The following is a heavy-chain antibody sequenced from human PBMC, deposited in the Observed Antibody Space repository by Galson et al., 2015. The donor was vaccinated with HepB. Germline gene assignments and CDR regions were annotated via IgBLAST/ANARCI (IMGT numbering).Heavy chain of an antibody. J-gene: IGHJ3*02. D-gene: IGHD3-16*02. CDR2: ISAYNGNT. V-gene: IGHV1-18*01. CDR1: GYTFTSYG. Sequence: SVKVSCKASGYTFTSYGISWVRQAPGQGLEWMGWISAYNGNTNYAQKLQGRVTMATDTSTSTAYMELRSLRSDDTAVYYCARVSAAQGAFDIWGQGTMVTVSS. CDR3: ARVSAAQGAFDI.